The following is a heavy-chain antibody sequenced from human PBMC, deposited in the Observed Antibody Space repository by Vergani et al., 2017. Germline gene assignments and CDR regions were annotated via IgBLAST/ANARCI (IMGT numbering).Heavy chain of an antibody. D-gene: IGHD5/OR15-5a*01. CDR1: GYTFTGYY. V-gene: IGHV1-2*02. CDR2: INPNRGGT. Sequence: QVQLVQSGAEVKKPGASVKVSCKASGYTFTGYYMHWVRQAPGQGLEWMGCINPNRGGTNYAQKFQGRVTMTRVTSISTAYMELSRLRSDDTAVYYCARDAIVLAAGGYYYYYGMDVWSQGTTVTVSS. CDR3: ARDAIVLAAGGYYYYYGMDV. J-gene: IGHJ6*02.